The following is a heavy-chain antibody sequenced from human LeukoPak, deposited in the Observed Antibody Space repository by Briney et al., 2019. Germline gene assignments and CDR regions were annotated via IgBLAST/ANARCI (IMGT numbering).Heavy chain of an antibody. CDR2: IRYDGSNK. J-gene: IGHJ3*02. V-gene: IGHV3-30*02. CDR1: GFTFSSYG. D-gene: IGHD3-16*01. Sequence: GGSLRLSCAASGFTFSSYGMHWVRQAPGKGLEWVAFIRYDGSNKYYADSVKGRFTISRDNSKNTLYLQINSLRAEDTAVYYCARSVMITFGGVIDAFDIWGQGTMVTVSS. CDR3: ARSVMITFGGVIDAFDI.